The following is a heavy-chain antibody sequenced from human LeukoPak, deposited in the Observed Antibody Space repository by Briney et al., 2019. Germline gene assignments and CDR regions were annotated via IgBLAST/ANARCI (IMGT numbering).Heavy chain of an antibody. CDR1: DDSISGSRYY. CDR3: ARGVSYSSSHFDY. V-gene: IGHV4-39*07. J-gene: IGHJ4*02. D-gene: IGHD6-6*01. CDR2: VFYSGST. Sequence: SETLSLTCTVSDDSISGSRYYWGWIRLPPGTGLEWIGSVFYSGSTYYNPSLKSRVAISLDTSKCQFSLRLSSVTAADTAVYYCARGVSYSSSHFDYWGQGTRATVSS.